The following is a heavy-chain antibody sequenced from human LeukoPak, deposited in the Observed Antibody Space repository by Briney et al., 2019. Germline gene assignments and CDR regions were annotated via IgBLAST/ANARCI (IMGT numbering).Heavy chain of an antibody. Sequence: PGGSLRLSCAASGFTFSDYCMSWIRQAPGKGLEWVSYISSSGSTIYYADSVKGRFTISRDNAENSIYLQMSSLRAEDTAIYYCARDGPPRSPTSGWFDPWGQGTLVTVSS. D-gene: IGHD2-15*01. CDR3: ARDGPPRSPTSGWFDP. CDR1: GFTFSDYC. V-gene: IGHV3-11*04. J-gene: IGHJ5*02. CDR2: ISSSGSTI.